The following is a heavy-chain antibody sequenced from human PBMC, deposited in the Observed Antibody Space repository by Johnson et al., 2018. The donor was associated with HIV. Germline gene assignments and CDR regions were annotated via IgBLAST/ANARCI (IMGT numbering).Heavy chain of an antibody. V-gene: IGHV3-30*02. CDR1: GFTFSSYG. J-gene: IGHJ3*02. Sequence: QVQLVESGGGVVQPGGSLRLSCAASGFTFSSYGMHWVRHAPGKGLEWVAFIRYDGSNKYYTDSVKGRFTISRDNSKNTLFLQMNSLRAEDTAVYYCAKGDYYDSRAAFDIWGQGTMVTVSS. CDR2: IRYDGSNK. CDR3: AKGDYYDSRAAFDI. D-gene: IGHD3-22*01.